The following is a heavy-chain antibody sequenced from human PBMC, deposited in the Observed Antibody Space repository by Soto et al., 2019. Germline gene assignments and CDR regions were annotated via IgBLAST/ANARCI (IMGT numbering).Heavy chain of an antibody. J-gene: IGHJ4*02. CDR1: GFTLNDFG. CDR3: AREKWFGQTPFDS. CDR2: ISGYDGNT. D-gene: IGHD3-10*01. Sequence: QVQLVQSGAEVKKAGASVKVSCKASGFTLNDFGVSWVRQAPGQGLEWMGWISGYDGNTNFAQKYGGRVTMTIDSSTSTAYMELRNLRSDDTVMYYCAREKWFGQTPFDSWGQGTLVTVSS. V-gene: IGHV1-18*01.